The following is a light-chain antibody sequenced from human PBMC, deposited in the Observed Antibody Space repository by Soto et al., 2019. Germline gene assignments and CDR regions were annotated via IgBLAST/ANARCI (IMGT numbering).Light chain of an antibody. CDR1: QGIRSE. CDR2: TAS. CDR3: IQDYNYPLT. Sequence: AIQITQSPSSLSSSVIDRFTITCRASQGIRSELGWYQQKPGKAPNLLIYTASTLQSGVPSRFSGSGSGTDFTLTISSLQPEDFATYYCIQDYNYPLTFGGGIKVDIK. V-gene: IGKV1-6*01. J-gene: IGKJ4*01.